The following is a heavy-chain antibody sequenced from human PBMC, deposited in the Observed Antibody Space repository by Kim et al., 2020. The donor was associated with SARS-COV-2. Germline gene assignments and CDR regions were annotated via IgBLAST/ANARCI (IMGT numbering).Heavy chain of an antibody. CDR3: AKRIVPATQSFDY. J-gene: IGHJ4*02. CDR1: GFTFNNCA. CDR2: ISGSGSST. V-gene: IGHV3-23*01. Sequence: GGSLRLSCAASGFTFNNCAMTWVRQGPGKGLEWVSTISGSGSSTNYADSVKGRFTISRDNSKNTLYLQMNSLRAEDTAVYYCAKRIVPATQSFDYWGQGTLVTVSS. D-gene: IGHD5-12*01.